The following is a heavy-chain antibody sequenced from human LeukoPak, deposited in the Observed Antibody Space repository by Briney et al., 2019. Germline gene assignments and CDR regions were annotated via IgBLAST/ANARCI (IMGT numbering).Heavy chain of an antibody. V-gene: IGHV3-53*01. Sequence: GGSLRLSCAASVFTVSSNYMSWVRQAPGKGVEGLSVIYSGGSTYYADSVKGRFTISRDSSKNTLYLQMNSLRAEDTAVYYCARDQFAFGLFDSWGQGTLVTVSS. CDR2: IYSGGST. J-gene: IGHJ4*02. D-gene: IGHD3/OR15-3a*01. CDR1: VFTVSSNY. CDR3: ARDQFAFGLFDS.